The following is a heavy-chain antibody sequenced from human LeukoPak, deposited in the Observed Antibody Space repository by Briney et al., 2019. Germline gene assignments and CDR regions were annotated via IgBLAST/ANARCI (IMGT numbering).Heavy chain of an antibody. V-gene: IGHV1-69*13. J-gene: IGHJ6*02. Sequence: SVKVSCKASGGTFSSYAISWVRPAPGQGLEWMGGIIPIFGTANYAQKFQGRVTITADESTSTAYMELSSLRSEDTAVYYCASPAPSGWPSYGMDVWGQGTTVTVSS. D-gene: IGHD6-19*01. CDR1: GGTFSSYA. CDR3: ASPAPSGWPSYGMDV. CDR2: IIPIFGTA.